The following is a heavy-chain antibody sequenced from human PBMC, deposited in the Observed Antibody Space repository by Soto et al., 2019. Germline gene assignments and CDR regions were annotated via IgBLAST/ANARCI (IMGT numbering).Heavy chain of an antibody. J-gene: IGHJ6*02. Sequence: ASVKVSCKASGYIFSSHCIYWVRQAPGQGLQWMGIINPGGGRTAYAQKSQGRVALTRDMSTSTVYMELTSLTYDDTAVYYCARDVSGPGATYVMDVWGQGTTVTVSS. CDR1: GYIFSSHC. V-gene: IGHV1-46*01. CDR3: ARDVSGPGATYVMDV. D-gene: IGHD2-2*01. CDR2: INPGGGRT.